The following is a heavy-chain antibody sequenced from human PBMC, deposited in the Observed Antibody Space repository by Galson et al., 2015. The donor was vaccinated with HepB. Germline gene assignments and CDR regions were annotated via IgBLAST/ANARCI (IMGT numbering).Heavy chain of an antibody. Sequence: SLRLSCAASEFTVSSKYLSWVRQAPGKGLEWVSVIYSGGGTYYPDSVKGRFSILRDTSKNTLYLQMNSLRAEDTAVYYCATGTDQLSLGLDSWGQGTLVTVSS. CDR1: EFTVSSKY. V-gene: IGHV3-53*01. CDR2: IYSGGGT. CDR3: ATGTDQLSLGLDS. D-gene: IGHD5-18*01. J-gene: IGHJ4*02.